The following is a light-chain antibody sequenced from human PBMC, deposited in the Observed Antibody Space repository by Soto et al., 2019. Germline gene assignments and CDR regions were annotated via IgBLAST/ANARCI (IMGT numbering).Light chain of an antibody. V-gene: IGKV3-15*01. CDR1: QSVSSN. CDR2: DAS. J-gene: IGKJ1*01. CDR3: QQYNNWPPRT. Sequence: DIVMTQSPATLSVSPGERATLSCRASQSVSSNLAWYQQKPGQAPRLLIYDASTRATGIPARFSGSRSGTEFTLTISSLQSEDFAVYYCQQYNNWPPRTFGQGTKVEIK.